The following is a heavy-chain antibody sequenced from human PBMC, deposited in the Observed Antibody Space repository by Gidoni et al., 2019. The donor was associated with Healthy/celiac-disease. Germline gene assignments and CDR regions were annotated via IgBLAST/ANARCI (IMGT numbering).Heavy chain of an antibody. J-gene: IGHJ3*02. D-gene: IGHD4-17*01. V-gene: IGHV4-34*01. CDR2: INHSGST. Sequence: QVQLQQWGAGLLKPSETLSLTCAVYGGSFSGYYWSWIRQPPGKGLEWIGEINHSGSTNYNPSLKSRVTISVDTSKNQFSLKLSSVTAADTAVYYWARSRQGTVTTSAFDIWGQGTMVTVSS. CDR1: GGSFSGYY. CDR3: ARSRQGTVTTSAFDI.